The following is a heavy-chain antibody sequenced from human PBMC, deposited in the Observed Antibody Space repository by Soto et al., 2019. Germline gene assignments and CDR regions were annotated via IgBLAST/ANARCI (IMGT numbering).Heavy chain of an antibody. V-gene: IGHV4-30-4*01. D-gene: IGHD3-22*01. CDR3: ARERALYDSSGYYSGY. CDR2: IYYSGST. J-gene: IGHJ4*02. Sequence: QVQLQESGPGLVKPSQTLSLTCTVSGGSISSGDYYWSWIRQPPGKGLEWIGYIYYSGSTYYNPSLKSRVTISVDTSKNQCSLKLSSVTAADTAVYYCARERALYDSSGYYSGYWGQGTLVTVSS. CDR1: GGSISSGDYY.